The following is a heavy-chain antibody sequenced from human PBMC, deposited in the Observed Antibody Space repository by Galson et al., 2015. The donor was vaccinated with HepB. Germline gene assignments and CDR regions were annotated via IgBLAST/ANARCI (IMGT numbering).Heavy chain of an antibody. V-gene: IGHV1-18*01. D-gene: IGHD2-15*01. Sequence: SVKVSCKASGYRFSTYSITWVRQAPGQGLEWMGWINPYNRDTEYAQNFQGRVTLTADTSTTTAYMELRSLRSDDTAVHFCARGALLLGVGATQNNWFDPWGQGTLVTVSS. CDR2: INPYNRDT. CDR3: ARGALLLGVGATQNNWFDP. CDR1: GYRFSTYS. J-gene: IGHJ5*02.